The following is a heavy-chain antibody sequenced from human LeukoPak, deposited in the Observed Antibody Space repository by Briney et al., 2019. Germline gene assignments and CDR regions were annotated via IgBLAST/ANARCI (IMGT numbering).Heavy chain of an antibody. CDR1: GFTFSSYE. J-gene: IGHJ6*02. CDR2: ISSGGMTI. Sequence: GGSLRLSCEASGFTFSSYEMNWVRQAPGKGLEWISYISSGGMTIYYADSVRGRFTVSRDNTKNSLFLQMNSLRAEDTAVYFCARDDYDIVTGCYGMYSYGVDVWGQGTAVTVAS. CDR3: ARDDYDIVTGCYGMYSYGVDV. D-gene: IGHD3-9*01. V-gene: IGHV3-48*03.